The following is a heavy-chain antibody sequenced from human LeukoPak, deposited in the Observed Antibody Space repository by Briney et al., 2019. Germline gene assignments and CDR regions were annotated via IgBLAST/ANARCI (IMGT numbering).Heavy chain of an antibody. Sequence: GASVKVSCKASGYTFTSYYMHWVRQAPGQGLEWMGIINPSGGSTSYAQKFQGRVTMTRDMSTSTVYMELSSLRSDDTAVYYCARDFPYYYDSSGYPYWGQGTLVTVSS. CDR3: ARDFPYYYDSSGYPY. J-gene: IGHJ4*02. CDR1: GYTFTSYY. CDR2: INPSGGST. V-gene: IGHV1-46*01. D-gene: IGHD3-22*01.